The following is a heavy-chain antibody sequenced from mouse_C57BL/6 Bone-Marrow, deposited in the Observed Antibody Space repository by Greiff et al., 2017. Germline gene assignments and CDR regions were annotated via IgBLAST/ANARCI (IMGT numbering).Heavy chain of an antibody. CDR2: INSDGGST. Sequence: EVKLVESGGGLVQPGESLKLSCESNEYEFPSHDMSWVRKTPEKRLELVAAINSDGGSTYYPDTMERRFIISRDNTKKTLYMQMSSLRSEDTALYYCARHDSSGYCYYAMDYWGQGTSVTVSS. J-gene: IGHJ4*01. CDR1: EYEFPSHD. D-gene: IGHD3-2*02. CDR3: ARHDSSGYCYYAMDY. V-gene: IGHV5-2*01.